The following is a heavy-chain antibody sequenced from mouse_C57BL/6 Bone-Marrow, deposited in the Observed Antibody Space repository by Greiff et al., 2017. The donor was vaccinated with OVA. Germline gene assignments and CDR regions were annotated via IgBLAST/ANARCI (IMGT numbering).Heavy chain of an antibody. CDR3: AKIPFSTTVVAGDFDV. V-gene: IGHV14-2*01. CDR2: IDPEDGET. Sequence: VQLQQSGAELVKPGASVKLSCTASGFNIKDYYMHWVKQRTDQGLEWIGRIDPEDGETKYAPKFPGKATITADTSSNTAYLQLSSLTSEDTAVYYCAKIPFSTTVVAGDFDVWGTGTTVTVSS. D-gene: IGHD1-1*01. CDR1: GFNIKDYY. J-gene: IGHJ1*03.